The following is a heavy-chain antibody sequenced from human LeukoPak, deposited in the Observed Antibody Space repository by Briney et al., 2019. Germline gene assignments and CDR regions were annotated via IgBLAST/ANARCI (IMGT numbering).Heavy chain of an antibody. V-gene: IGHV1-8*01. CDR3: ARQDSSSWYRKPHFDY. CDR1: GYTFTSYD. D-gene: IGHD6-13*01. J-gene: IGHJ4*02. Sequence: ASVKVSCKASGYTFTSYDINWVRQAPGQGLEWMGWMNPNSGNTGYAQKFQGRVTMTRNTSISTAYMELSSLRSEDTAVYYCARQDSSSWYRKPHFDYWGQGTLVTVSS. CDR2: MNPNSGNT.